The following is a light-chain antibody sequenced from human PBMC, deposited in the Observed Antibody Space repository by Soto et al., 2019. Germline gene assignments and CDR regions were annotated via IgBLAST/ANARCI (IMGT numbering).Light chain of an antibody. J-gene: IGKJ4*01. CDR1: QYITTW. CDR2: AAS. CDR3: QQANSFPLT. Sequence: DIQMTQSPSSVSASVGDRVTITCRATQYITTWLAWYQQKPGKAPKLLISAASNVQSGVPSRFSASGIGTDFTLIISSLQPEDFATYYCQQANSFPLTFGGGTTVEI. V-gene: IGKV1-12*01.